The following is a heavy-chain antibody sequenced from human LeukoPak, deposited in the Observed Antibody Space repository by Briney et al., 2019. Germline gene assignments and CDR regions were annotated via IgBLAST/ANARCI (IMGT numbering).Heavy chain of an antibody. V-gene: IGHV3-74*01. J-gene: IGHJ4*02. CDR3: AREAAAYCSGGSCYPRY. CDR2: IKSDESST. D-gene: IGHD2-15*01. CDR1: GFTFSSYW. Sequence: GGSLRLSCAASGFTFSSYWMHWVRQAPGKGLVWVSRIKSDESSTTYADSVKGRFTISRDNAKNTLYLQMNSLRAEDTAVYYCAREAAAYCSGGSCYPRYWSQGTLVTVSS.